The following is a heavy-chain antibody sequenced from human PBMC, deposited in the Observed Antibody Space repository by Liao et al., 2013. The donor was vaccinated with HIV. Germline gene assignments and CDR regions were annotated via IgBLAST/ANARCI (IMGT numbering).Heavy chain of an antibody. J-gene: IGHJ3*01. CDR2: IHTSGST. Sequence: QVLLLESGPGLVKPSETLSLTCSISGISIRDTYWTWIRQPAEKTLEWVGRIHTSGSTNYNPSLKNRVTMSIDTSKSHFSLRLSSMTAADAAVYFCVENWAERVDAFDLWGQGTMVTVSS. CDR3: VENWAERVDAFDL. CDR1: GISIRDTY. D-gene: IGHD1-1*01. V-gene: IGHV4-4*07.